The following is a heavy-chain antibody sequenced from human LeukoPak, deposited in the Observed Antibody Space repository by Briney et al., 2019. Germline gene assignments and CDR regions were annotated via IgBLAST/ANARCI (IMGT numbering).Heavy chain of an antibody. D-gene: IGHD3-22*01. CDR1: GYTFTSYY. V-gene: IGHV1-46*01. Sequence: GASVKVSCKACGYTFTSYYMHWVRQAPGQGLEGMGIINPSGGSISYAQKFQGRVTMTSDMSTSTVYMELSSLSSEDTAVYYCAREGGNAYDSSGYLDYWGQGTLVTVSS. CDR3: AREGGNAYDSSGYLDY. CDR2: INPSGGSI. J-gene: IGHJ4*02.